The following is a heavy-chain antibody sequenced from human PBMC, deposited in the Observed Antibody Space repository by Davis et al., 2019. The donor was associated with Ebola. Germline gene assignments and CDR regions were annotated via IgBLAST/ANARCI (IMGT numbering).Heavy chain of an antibody. J-gene: IGHJ4*02. CDR3: TTQPGDGVDY. CDR1: GFTSSNAW. D-gene: IGHD7-27*01. CDR2: IKSKTDGGTT. Sequence: GESLKISCAASGFTSSNAWMSWVRQAPGKGLEWVGRIKSKTDGGTTDYAAPVKGRFTISRDDSKNTLYLQMNSLKTEDTAVYYCTTQPGDGVDYWGQGTLVTVSS. V-gene: IGHV3-15*01.